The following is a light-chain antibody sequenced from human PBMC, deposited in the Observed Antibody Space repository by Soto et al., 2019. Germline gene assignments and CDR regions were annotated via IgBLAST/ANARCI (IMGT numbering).Light chain of an antibody. Sequence: QSVLTQPPSVSGAPGQRVTISCPGSSSNIGAGYDVHWYQQLPGTAPKLLMYGNRNRPSGVPDRFSGSKSGTSASLAITGLQAEDEADYYCQSYDSSLSSDFFGTGTKLTVL. CDR2: GNR. CDR1: SSNIGAGYD. V-gene: IGLV1-40*01. J-gene: IGLJ1*01. CDR3: QSYDSSLSSDF.